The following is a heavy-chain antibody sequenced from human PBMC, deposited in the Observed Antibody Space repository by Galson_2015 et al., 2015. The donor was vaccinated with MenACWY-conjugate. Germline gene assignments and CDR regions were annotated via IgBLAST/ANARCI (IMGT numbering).Heavy chain of an antibody. CDR1: GFTFSTYG. J-gene: IGHJ1*01. CDR2: ISSSSSTI. D-gene: IGHD6-13*01. V-gene: IGHV3-48*01. Sequence: SLRLSCAASGFTFSTYGMNWVRQAPGTGLEWVSFISSSSSTIYYADSVKGRFTISRDNAENSLYLQMNSLRAEDTAVYYCARDYGSSWFKFHDWGQGTLVTVSS. CDR3: ARDYGSSWFKFHD.